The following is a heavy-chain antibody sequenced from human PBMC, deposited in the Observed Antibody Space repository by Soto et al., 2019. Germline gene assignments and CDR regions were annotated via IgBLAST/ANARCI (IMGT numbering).Heavy chain of an antibody. CDR3: ARRKYSSSWPGTNYFDY. J-gene: IGHJ4*02. Sequence: GESLKISCNGSGYSFTSYWIGWVRQMPGKGLEWMGIIYPGDSDTRYSPSFQGQVTISADKSISTAYLQWSSLKASDTAMYYCARRKYSSSWPGTNYFDYWGQGTLVTVSS. D-gene: IGHD6-13*01. V-gene: IGHV5-51*01. CDR2: IYPGDSDT. CDR1: GYSFTSYW.